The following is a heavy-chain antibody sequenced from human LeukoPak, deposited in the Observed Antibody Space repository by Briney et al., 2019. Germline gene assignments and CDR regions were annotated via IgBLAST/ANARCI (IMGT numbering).Heavy chain of an antibody. CDR1: GLTFSTSA. J-gene: IGHJ4*02. V-gene: IGHV3-30-3*01. Sequence: GGSLRLSCAASGLTFSTSAMHWVRQAPGKGLEWVAVISYDGGSEYYADSVKGRFTISRDNSKNTLYLQMNSLRAEDSAMYYCARALGGFGEHYFDYWGQGTLDTVSS. D-gene: IGHD3-10*01. CDR2: ISYDGGSE. CDR3: ARALGGFGEHYFDY.